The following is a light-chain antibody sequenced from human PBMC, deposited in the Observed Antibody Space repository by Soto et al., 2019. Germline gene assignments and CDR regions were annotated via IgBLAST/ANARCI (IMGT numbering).Light chain of an antibody. CDR1: QDIGGSY. Sequence: DIVLTQSPVTLSXXXXXXXXXXXRASQDIGGSYLAWYQQRPGQAPRLLIYGASNRATGIPDRFSGSGSGTDFTLTISRLEPEDFAVYYCQQYGSSGTFGQGTKVDIK. CDR2: GAS. V-gene: IGKV3-20*01. J-gene: IGKJ1*01. CDR3: QQYGSSGT.